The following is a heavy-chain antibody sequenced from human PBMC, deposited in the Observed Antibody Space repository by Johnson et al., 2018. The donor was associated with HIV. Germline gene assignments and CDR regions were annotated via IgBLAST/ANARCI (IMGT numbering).Heavy chain of an antibody. J-gene: IGHJ3*02. V-gene: IGHV3-7*05. CDR3: ATLNGHAFDI. Sequence: MLLVESGGGVVQPGRSLRLSCAASGFTFSSYWMSWVRQAPGKRLEWVANVKQGGSEKYSVDSVKGRFIISRDNANNSLYLQMNSLRAEETAVYYCATLNGHAFDIWGQGTMVTVSS. CDR2: VKQGGSEK. CDR1: GFTFSSYW.